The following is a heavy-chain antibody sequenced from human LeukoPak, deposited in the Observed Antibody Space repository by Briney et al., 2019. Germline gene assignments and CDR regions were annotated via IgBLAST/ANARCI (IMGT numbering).Heavy chain of an antibody. CDR3: ARDMWGSFDY. Sequence: PGGSLRLSCAASGFSFSNFWMHWGRQAPGEGLVWVSRISPDGSETTYADSVKGRFTISRDNAKNTLYLQLSSLRAEDTAVYYCARDMWGSFDYWGQGALVTVSP. CDR2: ISPDGSET. CDR1: GFSFSNFW. D-gene: IGHD7-27*01. V-gene: IGHV3-74*01. J-gene: IGHJ4*02.